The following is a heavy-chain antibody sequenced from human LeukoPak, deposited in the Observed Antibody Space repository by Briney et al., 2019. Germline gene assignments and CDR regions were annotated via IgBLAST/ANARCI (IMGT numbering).Heavy chain of an antibody. CDR2: IYSDRRT. J-gene: IGHJ4*02. D-gene: IGHD2-15*01. CDR1: GFTVSSNY. V-gene: IGHV3-53*01. Sequence: GGSLRLSCSASGFTVSSNYMSWVRRAPGKGLEWVAIIYSDRRTFHAVSVQGRFTISRGDSKNTLFLQMDSLRAEDTAIYYCARDSAFSSYSYWGQGALVTVSS. CDR3: ARDSAFSSYSY.